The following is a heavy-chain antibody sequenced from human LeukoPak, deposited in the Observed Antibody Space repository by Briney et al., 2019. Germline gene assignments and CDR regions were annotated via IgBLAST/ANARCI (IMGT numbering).Heavy chain of an antibody. D-gene: IGHD3-3*01. CDR1: GGSFSGYY. CDR2: INHSGST. CDR3: ARVDAESGYPRTAIDY. V-gene: IGHV4-34*01. Sequence: PSETLSLTCAVYGGSFSGYYWSWIRQPPGKGLEWIGEINHSGSTNYNPSLKSRVTISVDTSKNQFSLKLSSVTAADTAVYYCARVDAESGYPRTAIDYWGQGTLVTVSS. J-gene: IGHJ4*02.